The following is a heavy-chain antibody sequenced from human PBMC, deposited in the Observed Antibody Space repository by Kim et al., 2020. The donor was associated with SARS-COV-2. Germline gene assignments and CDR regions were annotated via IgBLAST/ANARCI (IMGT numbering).Heavy chain of an antibody. Sequence: GGSLRLSCAASGFTVSSNYMSWVRLAPGKGLEWVSVIYSGGSTYYADSVKGRFTISRDNSKNTLYLQMNSLRAEDTAVYYCARGSGDYYYGMDVWGQGTTVTVSS. J-gene: IGHJ6*02. CDR1: GFTVSSNY. V-gene: IGHV3-53*01. CDR2: IYSGGST. CDR3: ARGSGDYYYGMDV. D-gene: IGHD3-10*01.